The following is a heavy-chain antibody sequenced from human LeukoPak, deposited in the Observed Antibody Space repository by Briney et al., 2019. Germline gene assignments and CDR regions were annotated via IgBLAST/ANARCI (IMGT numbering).Heavy chain of an antibody. Sequence: PSETLSLTCTVSGGSISSYYWSWIRQPPGKGLEWIGSIYYSGSTYYNPSLKSRVTISVDTSKNQLSLKLNSVTAADTAVYYCARAGYGDSDFDYWGQGTLVTVSS. D-gene: IGHD4-17*01. CDR3: ARAGYGDSDFDY. CDR2: IYYSGST. CDR1: GGSISSYY. V-gene: IGHV4-59*08. J-gene: IGHJ4*02.